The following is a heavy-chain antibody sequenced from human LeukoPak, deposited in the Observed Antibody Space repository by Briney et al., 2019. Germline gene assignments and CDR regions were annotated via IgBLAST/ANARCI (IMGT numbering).Heavy chain of an antibody. D-gene: IGHD3-16*01. V-gene: IGHV3-74*01. CDR2: IKPDGSST. CDR1: GITFSNYW. CDR3: AGGRGSYGLWDT. J-gene: IGHJ5*02. Sequence: PGGSLRLSCAASGITFSNYWIHWVRQAPGKGPVWVSRIKPDGSSTNYADSVKGRFTISRDNAKNTVFLQMKSLRAEDTAVYYCAGGRGSYGLWDTWGQGTLVSVSS.